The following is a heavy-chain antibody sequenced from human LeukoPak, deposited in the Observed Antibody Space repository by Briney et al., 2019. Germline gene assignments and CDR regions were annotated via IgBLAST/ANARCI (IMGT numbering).Heavy chain of an antibody. CDR2: IYYSGST. Sequence: SETLSLTCTVSGGFISSGGYYWSWIRQHPGKGLEWIGYIYYSGSTYYNPSLKSRVTISVDTSKNQFSLKLSSVTAADTAVYYCARVSYYDSSGSPDYWGQGTLVTVSS. CDR1: GGFISSGGYY. V-gene: IGHV4-31*03. CDR3: ARVSYYDSSGSPDY. D-gene: IGHD3-22*01. J-gene: IGHJ4*02.